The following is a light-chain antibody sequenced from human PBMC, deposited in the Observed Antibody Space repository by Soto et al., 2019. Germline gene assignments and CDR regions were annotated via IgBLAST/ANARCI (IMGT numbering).Light chain of an antibody. CDR2: LNSDGSH. V-gene: IGLV4-69*01. CDR1: SGHSTYA. CDR3: QSWDTGIHRV. Sequence: QPVLAQSPSASASLGASVKLTCTLSSGHSTYAIAWHQQQPDKGPRYLMKLNSDGSHTKGDGIPDRFSGSSSGAERYLSISSLQSEDEADYYCQSWDTGIHRVFGGGTKLTVL. J-gene: IGLJ2*01.